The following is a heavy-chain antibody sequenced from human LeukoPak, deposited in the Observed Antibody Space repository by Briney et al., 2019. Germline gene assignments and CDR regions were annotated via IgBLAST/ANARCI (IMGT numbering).Heavy chain of an antibody. CDR2: IHPNSGGT. Sequence: ASVKVSCKASGYTFTGYYIHWVRQAPGQGLEWMGWIHPNSGGTNFAQKFQGRVTMTRDSSISTACMEVSSLRSDDTAVYYCARAPAGGPLRFFDYWGQGTLVTVSS. J-gene: IGHJ4*02. D-gene: IGHD3-3*01. CDR1: GYTFTGYY. CDR3: ARAPAGGPLRFFDY. V-gene: IGHV1-2*02.